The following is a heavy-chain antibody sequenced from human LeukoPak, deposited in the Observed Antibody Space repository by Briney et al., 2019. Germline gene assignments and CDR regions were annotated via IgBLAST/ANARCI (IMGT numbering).Heavy chain of an antibody. J-gene: IGHJ4*02. CDR2: LYPGDSDT. Sequence: SGESLKISCKSPGYNFTSYWIGWVRQMPGKGLEWLGILYPGDSDTRYSPPFQGQVTISADKSISTAYLQWSSLQASDTAIYYCARGYYGSSGFDYWGQGTLVTVSS. CDR3: ARGYYGSSGFDY. V-gene: IGHV5-51*01. CDR1: GYNFTSYW. D-gene: IGHD3-10*01.